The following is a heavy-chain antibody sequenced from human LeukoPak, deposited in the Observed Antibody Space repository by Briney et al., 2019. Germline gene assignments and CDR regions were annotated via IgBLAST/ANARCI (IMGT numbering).Heavy chain of an antibody. J-gene: IGHJ5*02. CDR1: GGTFSSYA. CDR3: ARKADMITFGGVIGLFDP. Sequence: ASVKVSCKASGGTFSSYATSWVRQAPGQGLEWMGGIIPIFGTANYAQKFQGRVTITTDESTSTAYMELSSLRSEDTAVYYCARKADMITFGGVIGLFDPWGQGTLVTVSS. D-gene: IGHD3-16*02. V-gene: IGHV1-69*05. CDR2: IIPIFGTA.